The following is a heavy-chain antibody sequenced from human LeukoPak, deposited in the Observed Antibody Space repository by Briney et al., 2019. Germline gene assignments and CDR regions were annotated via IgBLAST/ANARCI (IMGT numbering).Heavy chain of an antibody. CDR3: ARSRPTVMVYYYYYMDV. CDR2: INPSGGST. CDR1: GYTFTSYY. D-gene: IGHD4-17*01. Sequence: RASVKVSCKASGYTFTSYYMHWVRQAPGQGLEWMGIINPSGGSTSYAQKFQGRVTMTRDTSTSTVYMELSSLRSEDTAVYYCARSRPTVMVYYYYYMDVWGKGTTVTISS. J-gene: IGHJ6*03. V-gene: IGHV1-46*01.